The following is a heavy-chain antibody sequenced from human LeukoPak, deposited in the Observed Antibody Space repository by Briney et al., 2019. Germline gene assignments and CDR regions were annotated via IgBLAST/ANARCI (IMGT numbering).Heavy chain of an antibody. CDR2: IYYSGST. CDR3: ARLKVPAASLYYYGMDV. D-gene: IGHD2-2*01. J-gene: IGHJ6*02. Sequence: TSETLSLTCTVSGGSISSYYWSWIRQPPGKGLEWIGYIYYSGSTNYNPSLKSRVTISVDTSKNQFSLKLSSVTAADTAVYYCARLKVPAASLYYYGMDVWGQGTTVTVSS. V-gene: IGHV4-59*08. CDR1: GGSISSYY.